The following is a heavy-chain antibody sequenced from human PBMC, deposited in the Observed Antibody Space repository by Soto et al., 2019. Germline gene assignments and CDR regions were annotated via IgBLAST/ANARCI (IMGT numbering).Heavy chain of an antibody. D-gene: IGHD2-2*01. CDR1: GFTFIRDV. CDR3: ARDPSEGRVGNWFES. CDR2: ISSSTSYV. V-gene: IGHV3-21*02. J-gene: IGHJ5*01. Sequence: EVQLVESGGGMVKTGGALRLSCAASGFTFIRDVMNWLRQDPGNGMEWVAYISSSTSYVYYADSVKGRFSTSRDNAKNILSLEMYCLSTEDTAVSYCARDPSEGRVGNWFESWVQGTLVTVSS.